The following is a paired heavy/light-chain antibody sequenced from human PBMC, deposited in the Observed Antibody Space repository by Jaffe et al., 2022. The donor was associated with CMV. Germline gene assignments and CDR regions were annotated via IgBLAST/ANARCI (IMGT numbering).Light chain of an antibody. V-gene: IGKV4-1*01. J-gene: IGKJ3*01. CDR3: QQYYGTPLT. CDR1: QTVLYSANNRNY. Sequence: DIMMTQSPDSLAVSLGERATISCRSSQTVLYSANNRNYLAWYQQKPGQPPKLLIYWASSRESGVPDRFSGSGSGTDFTLTISSLQPEDVAVYYCQQYYGTPLTFGPGTRVDF. CDR2: WAS.
Heavy chain of an antibody. CDR1: GYTFTDYY. D-gene: IGHD1-26*01. CDR2: INPMTGGS. Sequence: QVQLVQSGAEVKKPGASVKVSCKASGYTFTDYYIHWMRQAPGQGLEWMGWINPMTGGSNYAQKFRGRITMTRDTSINTVDLDLISLRSDDTAVYFCARVKYSGTHLPGHWGQGTLVTVSS. CDR3: ARVKYSGTHLPGH. V-gene: IGHV1-2*02. J-gene: IGHJ4*02.